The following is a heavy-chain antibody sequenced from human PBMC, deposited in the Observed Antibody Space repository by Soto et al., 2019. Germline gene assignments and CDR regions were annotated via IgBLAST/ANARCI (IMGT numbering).Heavy chain of an antibody. Sequence: SETLSLTCTVSGGSISSYYWSWIRQPPGKGLEWIGYIYYSGSTNYNPSLKSRVTISVDTSKNQFSLKLSSVTAADTAVYYCARSDIVATITFDYWGQGTLVTVSS. V-gene: IGHV4-59*01. CDR2: IYYSGST. D-gene: IGHD5-12*01. CDR3: ARSDIVATITFDY. J-gene: IGHJ4*02. CDR1: GGSISSYY.